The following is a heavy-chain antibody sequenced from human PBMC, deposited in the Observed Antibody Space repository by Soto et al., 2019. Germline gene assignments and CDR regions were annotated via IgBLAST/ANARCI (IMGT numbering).Heavy chain of an antibody. D-gene: IGHD3-9*01. CDR1: AFTFASGYSFSGYT. J-gene: IGHJ6*03. V-gene: IGHV3-21*01. Sequence: GGSLRLSCEASAFTFASGYSFSGYTVSWVRQAPGKGLEWVSSISSDQTYIYYGDPVKGRFTISRDNAKKSLYLQMNSLRAEDTAVYYCARVLTGYHQDVFYYYMDVWGNGTTVTVSS. CDR3: ARVLTGYHQDVFYYYMDV. CDR2: ISSDQTYI.